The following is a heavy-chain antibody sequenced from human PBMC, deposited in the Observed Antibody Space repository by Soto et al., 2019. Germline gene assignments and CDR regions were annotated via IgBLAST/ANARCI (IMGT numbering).Heavy chain of an antibody. Sequence: ASVKVSFKASGYTFTSYAMHWVRQAPGQRLEWMGWINAGNGNTKYSQKFQGRVTITRDTSASTAYMELSSLRSEDTAVYYCARGWWYSSSFAPKDWFDPWGQGTLDTGSS. CDR1: GYTFTSYA. CDR2: INAGNGNT. V-gene: IGHV1-3*01. J-gene: IGHJ5*02. CDR3: ARGWWYSSSFAPKDWFDP. D-gene: IGHD6-6*01.